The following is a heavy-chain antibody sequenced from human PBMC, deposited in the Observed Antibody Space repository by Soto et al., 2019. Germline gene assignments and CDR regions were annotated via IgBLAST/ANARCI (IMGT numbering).Heavy chain of an antibody. CDR2: ISGSGGST. Sequence: PGGSLRLSCAASGFTFSSYAMSWVRQAPGKGLEWVSAISGSGGSTYYADSVKGRFTISRDNSKNTLYLQMNSLRAEDTAVYYCAKLYYYDSSGYLGPPRDYWGQGTLVTVS. J-gene: IGHJ4*02. D-gene: IGHD3-22*01. CDR3: AKLYYYDSSGYLGPPRDY. CDR1: GFTFSSYA. V-gene: IGHV3-23*01.